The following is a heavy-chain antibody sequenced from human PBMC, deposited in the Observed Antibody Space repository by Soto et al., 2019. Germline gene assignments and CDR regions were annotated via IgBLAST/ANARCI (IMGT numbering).Heavy chain of an antibody. CDR1: GFTFSGSA. CDR2: IRSKANSYAT. D-gene: IGHD2-2*01. J-gene: IGHJ6*02. V-gene: IGHV3-73*01. Sequence: GGSLRLSCAASGFTFSGSAMHWVRQASGKGLEWVGRIRSKANSYATAYAASVKGRFTISRDDSKNTAYLQMNSLKTEDTAVYYCTRHRTPGYCSSTSCHYYGMDVWGQGTTVTVSS. CDR3: TRHRTPGYCSSTSCHYYGMDV.